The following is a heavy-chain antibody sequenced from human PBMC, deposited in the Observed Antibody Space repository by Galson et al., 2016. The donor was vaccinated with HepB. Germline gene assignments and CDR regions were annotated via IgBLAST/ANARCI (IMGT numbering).Heavy chain of an antibody. CDR2: IYHSGTT. CDR1: GGSISTYY. V-gene: IGHV4-59*01. D-gene: IGHD2-2*02. Sequence: SETLSLTCTVSGGSISTYYWSWIRQPPGKGLQWIGYIYHSGTTNYNPSLNDRVTMSIDMAKNQISLKLRSVTAADTAIYYCARDHIPMDWGQGTLVTVS. J-gene: IGHJ4*02. CDR3: ARDHIPMD.